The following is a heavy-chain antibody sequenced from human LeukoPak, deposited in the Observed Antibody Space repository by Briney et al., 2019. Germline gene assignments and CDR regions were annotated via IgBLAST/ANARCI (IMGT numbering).Heavy chain of an antibody. CDR1: GDSISDYY. CDR2: IYYTGST. J-gene: IGHJ3*02. CDR3: ARDRGYSYGYSFDM. Sequence: PSETLSLTCTVSGDSISDYYWSWIRQPPGKGLEWIGYIYYTGSTNYNPSLKSRLLISVDTAKIHFSQKLNSVTAADTAVYYCARDRGYSYGYSFDMWGQGTMVTVSS. V-gene: IGHV4-59*01. D-gene: IGHD5-18*01.